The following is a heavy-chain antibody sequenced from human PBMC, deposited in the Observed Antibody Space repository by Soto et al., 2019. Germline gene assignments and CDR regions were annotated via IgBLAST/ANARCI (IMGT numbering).Heavy chain of an antibody. J-gene: IGHJ5*01. CDR1: GGMLAGYS. Sequence: AGRSRRHWWAGSGGMLAGYSEVVFRQAPGKELEWVSTVSGGGGSTYYADSVKGRFTISRDNSGNTVYLQMNSLNAGDTALYYCANFESDDDHRNLLDS. CDR3: ANFESDDDHRNLLDS. V-gene: IGHV3-23*01. D-gene: IGHD3-9*01. CDR2: VSGGGGST.